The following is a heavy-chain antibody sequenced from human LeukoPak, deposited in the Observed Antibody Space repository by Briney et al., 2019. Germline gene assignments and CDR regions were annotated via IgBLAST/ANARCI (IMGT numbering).Heavy chain of an antibody. CDR3: ARDMITFGGVIVIRLDAFDI. J-gene: IGHJ3*02. Sequence: GGSLRLSCAASGFTFSSYAMHWVRQAPGKGLEWVAVISYDGSNKYYADSVKGRFTISRDNSKNTLYLQMNSLRAEDTAVYYCARDMITFGGVIVIRLDAFDIWGQGTMVTVSS. CDR2: ISYDGSNK. D-gene: IGHD3-16*02. V-gene: IGHV3-30-3*01. CDR1: GFTFSSYA.